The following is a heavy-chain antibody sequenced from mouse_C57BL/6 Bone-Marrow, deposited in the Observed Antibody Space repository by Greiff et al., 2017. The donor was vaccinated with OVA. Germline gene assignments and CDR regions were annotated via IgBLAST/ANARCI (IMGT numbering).Heavy chain of an antibody. D-gene: IGHD1-1*01. CDR1: GYTFTSYW. V-gene: IGHV1-55*01. CDR3: ARRYYGSSYWYFDV. Sequence: QVQLQQPGAELVKPGASVKMSCKASGYTFTSYWITWVKQRPGQGLEWIGDIYPGSGSTNYNEKFKSKATLTVDTSSSTAYMQLSSLTSEDSAVYYCARRYYGSSYWYFDVWGTGTTVTVFS. J-gene: IGHJ1*03. CDR2: IYPGSGST.